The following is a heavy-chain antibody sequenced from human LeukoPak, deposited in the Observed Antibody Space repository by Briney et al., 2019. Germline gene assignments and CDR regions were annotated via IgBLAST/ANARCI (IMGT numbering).Heavy chain of an antibody. CDR1: GGSINSDTYY. V-gene: IGHV4-61*02. CDR2: IYTSGST. CDR3: AGEVFYYADC. Sequence: SQTLSLXCTVSGGSINSDTYYWSWIRQPAGKGLEWIGRIYTSGSTSYNPSLESRVTISVDTSNNQFSLKLSSVTAADTAVYYCAGEVFYYADCWGQGTLVTVSS. J-gene: IGHJ4*02. D-gene: IGHD3-10*01.